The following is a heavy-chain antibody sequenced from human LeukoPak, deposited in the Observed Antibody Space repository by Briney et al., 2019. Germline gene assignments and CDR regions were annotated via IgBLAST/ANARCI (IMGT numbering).Heavy chain of an antibody. CDR2: ISSSSSTI. CDR1: GFTFSSYS. D-gene: IGHD3-3*01. Sequence: PGGSLRLSCAASGFTFSSYSMNWVRQAPGKGLEWVSYISSSSSTIYYADSVKGRFTISRDNAKNSLYLQMNSLRDEDTAVYYCARDPRTRWRTTNDYWGQGTLVTVSA. CDR3: ARDPRTRWRTTNDY. V-gene: IGHV3-48*02. J-gene: IGHJ4*02.